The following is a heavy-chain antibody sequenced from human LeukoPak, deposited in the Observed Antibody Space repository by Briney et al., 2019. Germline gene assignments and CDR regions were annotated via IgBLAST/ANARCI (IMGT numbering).Heavy chain of an antibody. Sequence: ASETLSLTCTVSGVSIGSTSNQWGWIRQPPGKGLEWIGSIYYSGNTHYNPSLKSRVTISVDTSKNQFSLKLSSVTAADTAVYYCARGRNTMVRGAIGAESRYYSSYYMDVWGKGTTVTVSS. CDR3: ARGRNTMVRGAIGAESRYYSSYYMDV. D-gene: IGHD3-10*01. CDR2: IYYSGNT. CDR1: GVSIGSTSNQ. V-gene: IGHV4-39*07. J-gene: IGHJ6*03.